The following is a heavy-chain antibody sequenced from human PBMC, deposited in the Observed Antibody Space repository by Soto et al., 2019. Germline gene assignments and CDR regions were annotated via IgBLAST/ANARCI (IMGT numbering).Heavy chain of an antibody. J-gene: IGHJ4*02. CDR3: ARVQPSRTSGYDTGGY. Sequence: QVQLVQSGAEVKKPGASVKVSCKASGYTFTSYGISWVRQAPGQGLEWMGWISAYNGNTNYAQQLQGRVTMTTYTSTSTAYLELRSLRSDDTAVYYCARVQPSRTSGYDTGGYWGQGTLVTVAS. CDR1: GYTFTSYG. D-gene: IGHD5-12*01. V-gene: IGHV1-18*01. CDR2: ISAYNGNT.